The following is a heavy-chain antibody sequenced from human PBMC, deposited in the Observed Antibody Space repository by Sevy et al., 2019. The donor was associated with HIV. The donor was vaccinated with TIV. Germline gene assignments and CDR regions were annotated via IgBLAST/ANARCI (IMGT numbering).Heavy chain of an antibody. CDR3: ARVDIVVVPAATVPLDY. V-gene: IGHV1-2*02. CDR1: GYTFTGYY. Sequence: ASVKVSCKASGYTFTGYYMHWVRQAPGQGLEWMGWINPNSGGTNYAQKFQGRVTMTRDTSISTAYMELGRLRSDDTAVYYCARVDIVVVPAATVPLDYWGQGTLVTVSS. D-gene: IGHD2-2*01. J-gene: IGHJ4*02. CDR2: INPNSGGT.